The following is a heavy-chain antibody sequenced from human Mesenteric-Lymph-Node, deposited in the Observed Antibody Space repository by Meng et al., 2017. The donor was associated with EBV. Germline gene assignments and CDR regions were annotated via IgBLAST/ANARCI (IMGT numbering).Heavy chain of an antibody. D-gene: IGHD4-17*01. CDR1: GGTFNSYA. CDR2: IIPIYGRA. CDR3: ARGDDSGDYACSS. J-gene: IGHJ5*02. V-gene: IGHV1-69*01. Sequence: GLAGAEVKKAGSSVKVSCRISGGTFNSYAISWVRQAPGQGLEWMGGIIPIYGRANYAQRFQGRVTITADESTSTAYMELSILTSEDTAVYYCARGDDSGDYACSSWGQGTLVTSPQ.